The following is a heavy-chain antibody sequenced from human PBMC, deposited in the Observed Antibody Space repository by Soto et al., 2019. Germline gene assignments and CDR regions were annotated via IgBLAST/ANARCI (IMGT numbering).Heavy chain of an antibody. D-gene: IGHD1-26*01. CDR2: IYYSGST. Sequence: SETLSLTCAVYGGSFSGYYWSWIRQPPGKGLEWIGYIYYSGSTNYNPSLKSRVTISVDTSKNQFSLKLSSVTAADTAVYYCARTAGSYPEVGGMDVWGQGTTVTVSS. CDR1: GGSFSGYY. CDR3: ARTAGSYPEVGGMDV. J-gene: IGHJ6*02. V-gene: IGHV4-59*08.